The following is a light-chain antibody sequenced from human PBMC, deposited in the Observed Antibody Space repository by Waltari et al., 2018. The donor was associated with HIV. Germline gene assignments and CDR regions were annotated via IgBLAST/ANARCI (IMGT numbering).Light chain of an antibody. CDR1: NSNIGSHF. J-gene: IGLJ2*01. Sequence: QSVLTQPPSVSAAPGQKVTISCSGSNSNIGSHFVSWYQHFPGRAPKLLIYDDKDRPSDIPDRFSGSKPCTSATLDITGLQTGYEADYYCGTWDTILVAVVLGGGTKLTVL. CDR2: DDK. V-gene: IGLV1-51*01. CDR3: GTWDTILVAVV.